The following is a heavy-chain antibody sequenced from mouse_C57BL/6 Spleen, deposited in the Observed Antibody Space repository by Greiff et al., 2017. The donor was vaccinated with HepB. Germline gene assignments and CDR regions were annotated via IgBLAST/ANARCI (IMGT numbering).Heavy chain of an antibody. D-gene: IGHD4-1*01. CDR1: GFTFSDYG. CDR3: ARLGRNAMDY. V-gene: IGHV5-17*01. Sequence: EVKLVESGGGLVKPGGSLKLSCAASGFTFSDYGMHWVRQAPEKGLEWVAYISSGSSTIYYADTVKGRFTISRDKAKNTLFLQMTSLRSEDTAMYDCARLGRNAMDYWGQGTSVTVSS. J-gene: IGHJ4*01. CDR2: ISSGSSTI.